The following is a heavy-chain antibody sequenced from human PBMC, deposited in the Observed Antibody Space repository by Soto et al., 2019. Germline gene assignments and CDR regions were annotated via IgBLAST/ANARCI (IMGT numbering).Heavy chain of an antibody. D-gene: IGHD5-12*01. J-gene: IGHJ4*02. Sequence: ASVKVSCKASGYTFTGYYMHWVRQAPGQGLEWMGWINPNSGGTNYAQKFQGWVTMTRDTSISTAYMELSRLRSDDAAVYYCARDAGLRSFDYWGQGTLVTVSS. CDR2: INPNSGGT. V-gene: IGHV1-2*04. CDR1: GYTFTGYY. CDR3: ARDAGLRSFDY.